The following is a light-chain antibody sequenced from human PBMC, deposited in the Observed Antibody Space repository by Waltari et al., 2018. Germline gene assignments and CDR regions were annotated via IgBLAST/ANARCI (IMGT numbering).Light chain of an antibody. CDR2: EGS. V-gene: IGLV2-23*01. CDR1: SSDVGSYTL. J-gene: IGLJ2*01. CDR3: CSYASGDTIL. Sequence: QSALTQPASVSGSPGQSIPISCTGTSSDVGSYTLVSWFQHHPGKAPQLMIYEGSKRPSGVSNRFSGSKSGNTASLTISGLQAEDEADYYCCSYASGDTILFGGGTKLTVL.